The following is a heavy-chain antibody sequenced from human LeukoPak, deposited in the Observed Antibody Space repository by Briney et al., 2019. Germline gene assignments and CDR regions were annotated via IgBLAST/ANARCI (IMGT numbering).Heavy chain of an antibody. D-gene: IGHD1-26*01. CDR1: GFTFSSYW. V-gene: IGHV3-7*01. J-gene: IGHJ4*02. CDR3: ARDLKILVGATTFDS. CDR2: IKQDGSEK. Sequence: GGSLRLSCAASGFTFSSYWMSWVRQARGKGREWVANIKQDGSEKYYVDSGKGRFTISRDNAKNSLYLQMNSLRAEDTAVYFCARDLKILVGATTFDSWGQGTLVTVPS.